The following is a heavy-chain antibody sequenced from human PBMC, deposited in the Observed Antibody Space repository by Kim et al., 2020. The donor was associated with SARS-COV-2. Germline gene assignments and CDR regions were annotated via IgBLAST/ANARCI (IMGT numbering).Heavy chain of an antibody. J-gene: IGHJ6*02. CDR2: IKQDGSEK. CDR1: GFTFSSYW. Sequence: GGSLRLSCAASGFTFSSYWMSWVRQAPGKGLEWVANIKQDGSEKYYVDSVKGRFTISRDNAKNSLYLQMNSLRAEDTTVYYCARDKGPWGVRGVPEYYYYGMDVWGQGTTVTVSS. V-gene: IGHV3-7*03. CDR3: ARDKGPWGVRGVPEYYYYGMDV. D-gene: IGHD3-10*01.